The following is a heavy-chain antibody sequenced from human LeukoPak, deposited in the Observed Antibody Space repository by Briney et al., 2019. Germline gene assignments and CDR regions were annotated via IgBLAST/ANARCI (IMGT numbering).Heavy chain of an antibody. V-gene: IGHV3-23*01. CDR2: ISGSGSTT. CDR1: GFTFSRYA. D-gene: IGHD6-13*01. Sequence: GGSLRRSCAASGFTFSRYAMSWVRQAPGKGLEGVSSISGSGSTTYYADSMEGRFTISRDNSKNTLYLQMNSLRAEDTAVYYCAKDTEYSSSWYKEAVDYWGQGALVTVSS. CDR3: AKDTEYSSSWYKEAVDY. J-gene: IGHJ4*02.